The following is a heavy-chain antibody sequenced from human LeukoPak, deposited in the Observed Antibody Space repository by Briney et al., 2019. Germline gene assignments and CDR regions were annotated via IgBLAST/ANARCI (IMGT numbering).Heavy chain of an antibody. J-gene: IGHJ1*01. CDR1: GGSISSSSYY. D-gene: IGHD3-10*01. Sequence: SETLSLTCTVSGGSISSSSYYWGWIRQPPGKGLEWIGSIYYSGSTYYNPSLKSRVTISVDTSQNQFSLKLSSVTAADTAVYYCARPPTPYDHISGTYNAEYFQHWGQGTLVTVSS. CDR2: IYYSGST. CDR3: ARPPTPYDHISGTYNAEYFQH. V-gene: IGHV4-39*01.